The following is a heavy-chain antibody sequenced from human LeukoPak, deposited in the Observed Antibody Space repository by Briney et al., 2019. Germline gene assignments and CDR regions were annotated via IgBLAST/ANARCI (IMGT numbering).Heavy chain of an antibody. CDR2: ISSSSSYI. J-gene: IGHJ5*02. CDR3: AKPQVLPPKWFDP. V-gene: IGHV3-21*01. CDR1: GFTFSDYC. Sequence: PGGSLRLSCAVSGFTFSDYCMNWVRQAPGKGLEWVSSISSSSSYIYYADSVEGRFTISRDNAKNSLYLQMNSLRAEDTAVYYCAKPQVLPPKWFDPWGQGTLVTVSS.